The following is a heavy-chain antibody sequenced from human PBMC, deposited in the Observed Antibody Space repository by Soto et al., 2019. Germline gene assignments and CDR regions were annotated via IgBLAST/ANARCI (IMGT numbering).Heavy chain of an antibody. D-gene: IGHD3-3*01. Sequence: PSETLSLTCTASGGSISNYHWSWFRQPPGKGLEWIGYIYYSGSTNYNPSLKSRVTISVDPSKNQFSLKLSSVTAADTAVYYCARQPGVVINYYYYMDVWGKGTTVTVSS. CDR1: GGSISNYH. CDR3: ARQPGVVINYYYYMDV. CDR2: IYYSGST. V-gene: IGHV4-59*08. J-gene: IGHJ6*03.